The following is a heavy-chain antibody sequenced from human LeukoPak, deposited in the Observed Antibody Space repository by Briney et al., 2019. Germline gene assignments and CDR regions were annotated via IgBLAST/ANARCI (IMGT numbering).Heavy chain of an antibody. Sequence: PGGSLRLSCAASGFTFSSYEMNWVRQAPGKGLEWVSYISSSGSTIYYADFVKGRFTISRDNSKNTLYLQMNSLRAEDTAVYYCAGTVAAGYLNRFDYWGQGTLVTVSS. CDR3: AGTVAAGYLNRFDY. CDR1: GFTFSSYE. J-gene: IGHJ4*02. D-gene: IGHD6-13*01. V-gene: IGHV3-48*03. CDR2: ISSSGSTI.